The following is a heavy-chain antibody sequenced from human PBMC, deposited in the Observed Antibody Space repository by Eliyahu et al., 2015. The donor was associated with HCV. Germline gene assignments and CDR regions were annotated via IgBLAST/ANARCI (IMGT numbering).Heavy chain of an antibody. CDR3: ARLHRGYYYDSSGYALDY. CDR1: GXSFTSYW. J-gene: IGHJ4*02. CDR2: IDPSDSYT. Sequence: EVQLVQSGAEVKKPGESLRISCKGSGXSFTSYWISWVRQMPGKGLEWMGRIDPSDSYTNYSPSFQGHVTISADKSISTAYLQWSSLKASDTAMYYCARLHRGYYYDSSGYALDYWGQGTLVTVSS. V-gene: IGHV5-10-1*03. D-gene: IGHD3-22*01.